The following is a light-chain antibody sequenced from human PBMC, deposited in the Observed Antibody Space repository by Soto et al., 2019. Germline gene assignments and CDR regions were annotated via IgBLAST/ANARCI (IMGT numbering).Light chain of an antibody. J-gene: IGKJ4*01. Sequence: IQMTKSPSSLSASVGDRVTITFRASHGFRDDVGWYQQKPGKGPKLLIYSASTLQSGVPSRISGSGSDKDFTPTISGLQIEDFAPYYCLQESNYPLNFGGGTKVEI. CDR3: LQESNYPLN. CDR2: SAS. CDR1: HGFRDD. V-gene: IGKV1-6*01.